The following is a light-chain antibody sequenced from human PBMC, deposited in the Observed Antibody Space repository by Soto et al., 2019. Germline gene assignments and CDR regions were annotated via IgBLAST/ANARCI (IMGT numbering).Light chain of an antibody. CDR2: GAS. Sequence: EIVLTQSPGTLSLSPGERATLSCRASQSVSSSYLAWYQQKPGQAPRLLIYGASSRATGIPDRFSGSGSGTDFPLTISRLEPEDFVVYYCQQDGSSPYTFGQGTKLEIK. CDR1: QSVSSSY. V-gene: IGKV3-20*01. CDR3: QQDGSSPYT. J-gene: IGKJ2*01.